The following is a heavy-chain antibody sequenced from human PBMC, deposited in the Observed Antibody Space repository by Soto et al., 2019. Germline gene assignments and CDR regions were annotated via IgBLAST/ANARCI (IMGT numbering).Heavy chain of an antibody. D-gene: IGHD2-15*01. CDR1: GFTFRNYW. J-gene: IGHJ6*03. Sequence: EVQLVESGGGLVQPGGSLRLSCAASGFTFRNYWMYWVRQAPGQGLEWVSRINSDGSVSSYADSVKGRLTISRDNVKHTLYLLMDSLRAEDTAVYYCARGDCVGGSCYSLAGSFYYYMDAWGKGTTVTVFS. V-gene: IGHV3-74*02. CDR3: ARGDCVGGSCYSLAGSFYYYMDA. CDR2: INSDGSVS.